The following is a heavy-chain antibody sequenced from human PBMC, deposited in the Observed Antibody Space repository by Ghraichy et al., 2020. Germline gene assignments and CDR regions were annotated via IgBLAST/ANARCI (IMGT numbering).Heavy chain of an antibody. CDR3: AKGTKRYCSGAICYPLDR. CDR1: GFNFPDFA. J-gene: IGHJ5*02. Sequence: GGSLRLSCAASGFNFPDFAMAWVRQAPGKGLEYVSIITDSVDHSIDVDSVRGRFTMSRENSKNTLYLQMNSLRAEDTAIYNCAKGTKRYCSGAICYPLDRWGQGTLVTVSS. V-gene: IGHV3-23*02. CDR2: ITDSVDHS. D-gene: IGHD2-15*01.